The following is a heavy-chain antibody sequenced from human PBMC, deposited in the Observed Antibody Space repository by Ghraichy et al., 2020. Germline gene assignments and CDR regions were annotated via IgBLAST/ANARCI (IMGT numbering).Heavy chain of an antibody. Sequence: GGSLRLSCAASGFTFTPYYMTWVRQVPGKGLEWVANIKYDSSEKYYEDSVKGRFTISRDNAKNSLYLQMNSLRPDDTAVYYCARGGYNYGSNPIDYWGQGTLVTVSS. J-gene: IGHJ4*02. CDR3: ARGGYNYGSNPIDY. D-gene: IGHD5-18*01. CDR2: IKYDSSEK. CDR1: GFTFTPYY. V-gene: IGHV3-7*04.